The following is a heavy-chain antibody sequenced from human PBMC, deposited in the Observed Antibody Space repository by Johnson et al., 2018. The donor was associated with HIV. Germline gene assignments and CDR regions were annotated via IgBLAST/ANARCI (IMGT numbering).Heavy chain of an antibody. D-gene: IGHD2-15*01. CDR3: AKEGSSSPWAFDI. J-gene: IGHJ3*02. CDR2: ISWNSGSI. V-gene: IGHV3-9*01. Sequence: VQLVESGGGVVQPGGSLRLSCAASGFTFDDYGMSWVRQAPGKGLEWVSGISWNSGSIGYADSVKGRFTISRDNSKNTLYLQMNSLRPEDTALYYCAKEGSSSPWAFDIWGQGTMVTVSS. CDR1: GFTFDDYG.